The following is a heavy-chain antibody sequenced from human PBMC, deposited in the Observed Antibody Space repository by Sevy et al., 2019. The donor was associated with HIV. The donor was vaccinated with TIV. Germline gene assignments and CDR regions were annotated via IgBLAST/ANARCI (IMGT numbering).Heavy chain of an antibody. J-gene: IGHJ4*02. V-gene: IGHV1-2*02. CDR1: GYTFTGYY. CDR2: INPKSGGT. Sequence: ASVKVSCKASGYTFTGYYLHWVRQAPGQGLEWMGWINPKSGGTNYAQKFQGRVTMTRDTSISTASIELSRLRSDDTAVYYCTRSAAEAKNFYCGGDCYSDYWGQGTLVTVSS. D-gene: IGHD2-21*02. CDR3: TRSAAEAKNFYCGGDCYSDY.